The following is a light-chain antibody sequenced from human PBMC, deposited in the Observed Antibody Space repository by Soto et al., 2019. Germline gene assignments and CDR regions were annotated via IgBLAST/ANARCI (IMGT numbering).Light chain of an antibody. J-gene: IGLJ2*01. Sequence: QSVLTQPAAVSGSPGQSITISCTGTSSDVGHYHYVSWYQHHPGKAPKLMIYDVDNRPSGVSNRFSGSKSGNTASLTISGLQAEDEAVSYCNSYTSSGTYVVFGGGTKVTVL. CDR3: NSYTSSGTYVV. CDR2: DVD. V-gene: IGLV2-14*03. CDR1: SSDVGHYHY.